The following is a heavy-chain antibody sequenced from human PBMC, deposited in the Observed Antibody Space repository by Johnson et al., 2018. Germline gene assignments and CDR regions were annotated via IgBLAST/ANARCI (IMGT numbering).Heavy chain of an antibody. V-gene: IGHV3-30*03. J-gene: IGHJ3*02. D-gene: IGHD1-1*01. CDR2: ISYDGSNK. Sequence: QVQLVESGGGVVQPGRSLRLSCAASGFTFSSYGMHWVRQAPGKGLEWVAVISYDGSNKYYADSVKGRFTISRDNSKNTLYLQMNSLRAEDTAVYYCARYHNHAFSIWGQGTMVTVSS. CDR3: ARYHNHAFSI. CDR1: GFTFSSYG.